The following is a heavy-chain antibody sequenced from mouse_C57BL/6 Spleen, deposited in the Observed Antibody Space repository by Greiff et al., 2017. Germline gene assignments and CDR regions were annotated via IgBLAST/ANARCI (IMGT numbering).Heavy chain of an antibody. CDR3: ARGGDYDDY. CDR2: INPSSGYT. CDR1: GYTFTSYW. D-gene: IGHD2-4*01. V-gene: IGHV1-7*01. Sequence: VQLQQSGAELAKPGASVKLSCKASGYTFTSYWMHWVKQRPGQGLEWIGYINPSSGYTKYNQKFKDKATLTADTSSSTAYMQLSSLTYEDSAVFYCARGGDYDDYWGQGTTLTVSS. J-gene: IGHJ2*01.